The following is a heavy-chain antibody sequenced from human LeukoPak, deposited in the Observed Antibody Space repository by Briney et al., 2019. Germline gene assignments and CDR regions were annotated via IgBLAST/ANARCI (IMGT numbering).Heavy chain of an antibody. CDR3: ARVQGYNWNDLSSGNWFDP. CDR1: GYTLTELS. D-gene: IGHD1-20*01. J-gene: IGHJ5*02. V-gene: IGHV1-24*01. CDR2: FDPEDGET. Sequence: ASVKVSCKVSGYTLTELSMHWVRQAPGKGLEWMGGFDPEDGETIYAQKFQGRVTITADESTSTAYMELSSLRSEDTAVYYCARVQGYNWNDLSSGNWFDPWGQGTLVTVSS.